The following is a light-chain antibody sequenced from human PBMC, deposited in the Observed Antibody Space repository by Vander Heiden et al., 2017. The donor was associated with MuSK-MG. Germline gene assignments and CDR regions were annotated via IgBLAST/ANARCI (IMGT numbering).Light chain of an antibody. CDR3: QAWDSSTHVV. CDR1: KLGDKY. V-gene: IGLV3-1*01. CDR2: QDS. J-gene: IGLJ2*01. Sequence: SYELTQPPSVSVSPGQTASITCSGDKLGDKYACWYQQKPGQSPVLVIYQDSKRPSGIPGRFSGSNSGNTATLTIRGTQAMDEADYYCQAWDSSTHVVFGGGTKLTVL.